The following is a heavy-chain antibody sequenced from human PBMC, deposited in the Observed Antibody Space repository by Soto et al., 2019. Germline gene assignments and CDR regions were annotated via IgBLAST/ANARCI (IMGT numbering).Heavy chain of an antibody. CDR1: GDSISSGYY. Sequence: NPSETLSLTCAVSGDSISSGYYWAWIRQPPGKGLEWIGSIYHSGTTYYNPSLKSRVTISVDTSKKQFSLKLTSVTAADSAVYHCARNDNVGGCAYWGQGTLVTVSS. CDR2: IYHSGTT. CDR3: ARNDNVGGCAY. J-gene: IGHJ4*02. V-gene: IGHV4-38-2*01. D-gene: IGHD2-15*01.